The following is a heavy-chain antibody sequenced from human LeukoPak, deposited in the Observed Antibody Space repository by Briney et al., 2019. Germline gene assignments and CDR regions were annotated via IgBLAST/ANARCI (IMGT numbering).Heavy chain of an antibody. D-gene: IGHD5-24*01. CDR2: ISSSSSYI. V-gene: IGHV3-21*01. Sequence: GGSLRLSCAASGFTFSSYSMNWVRQAPGKGLEWVSSISSSSSYIYYADSVEGRFTISRDNAKNSLYLQMNSLRAEDTAVYYCARSIGMANWFSPWGQGTLVTVSS. CDR3: ARSIGMANWFSP. CDR1: GFTFSSYS. J-gene: IGHJ5*02.